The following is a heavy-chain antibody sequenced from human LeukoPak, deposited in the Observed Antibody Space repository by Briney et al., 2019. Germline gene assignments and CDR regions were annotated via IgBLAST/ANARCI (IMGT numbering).Heavy chain of an antibody. V-gene: IGHV3-48*03. D-gene: IGHD4-17*01. CDR2: IGYDGRTI. J-gene: IGHJ5*02. CDR3: TQDPNGDYIGAFDP. Sequence: GGSLRLSCEGSGFIFSSFEMNWVRQAPGKGLEWLSYIGYDGRTIYYADSVKGRFTISRDNARNTLYLQMNSLRADDTAIYYCTQDPNGDYIGAFDPWGQGTLVTVSS. CDR1: GFIFSSFE.